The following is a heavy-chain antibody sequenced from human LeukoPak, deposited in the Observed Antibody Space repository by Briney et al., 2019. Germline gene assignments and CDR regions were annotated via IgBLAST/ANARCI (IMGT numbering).Heavy chain of an antibody. Sequence: SETLSLTCAVSGVSFDDYYWSWFRQTPGKGLEWIGEINHSGYTNDSPSLKSRVTLSIDTSRKQFSLNLRSVTVADAGIYYCTRMTTGHDYWGQGTLVTVSS. CDR2: INHSGYT. V-gene: IGHV4-34*01. D-gene: IGHD4-17*01. J-gene: IGHJ4*02. CDR1: GVSFDDYY. CDR3: TRMTTGHDY.